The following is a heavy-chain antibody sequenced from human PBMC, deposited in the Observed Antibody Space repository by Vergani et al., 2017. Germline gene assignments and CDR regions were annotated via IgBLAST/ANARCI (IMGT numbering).Heavy chain of an antibody. CDR3: ASAPALWSGEYRLDY. CDR1: GGSINSGDYY. D-gene: IGHD3-10*01. J-gene: IGHJ4*02. CDR2: IYYSGST. V-gene: IGHV4-30-4*01. Sequence: QVQLQESGPGLVKPSQTLSLTCTVSGGSINSGDYYWSWIRQPPGKGLEWIGYIYYSGSTYYNPSLKSQITMSIDTSKNQFSLKLSSVTAADTAVYYCASAPALWSGEYRLDYWGQGTLVTVSS.